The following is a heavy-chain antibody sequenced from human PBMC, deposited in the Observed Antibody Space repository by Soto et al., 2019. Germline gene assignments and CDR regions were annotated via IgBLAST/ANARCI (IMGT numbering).Heavy chain of an antibody. V-gene: IGHV1-8*01. J-gene: IGHJ3*02. CDR2: MNPNSGNT. CDR1: EYTFTSYA. Sequence: QVQLVQSGAEVKNPGASVKVSCKTSEYTFTSYAINWVRQATGQGLEWMGWMNPNSGNTAYAQKFQGRVTMTRNTTISSAHMERSSLGADDAAVYYGAGERSSGAFDIWGQGTMVTVSS. CDR3: AGERSSGAFDI. D-gene: IGHD1-26*01.